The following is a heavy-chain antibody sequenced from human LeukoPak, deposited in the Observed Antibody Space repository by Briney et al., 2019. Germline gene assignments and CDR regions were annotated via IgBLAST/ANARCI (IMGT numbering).Heavy chain of an antibody. J-gene: IGHJ4*02. Sequence: ASVKVSCKASGYTFTSYDINWVRQATGQGLEWMGWMNPNSGNTGYAQKFQGRVTITRNTSISTAYMELSSLRSEDTAVYYCARDAYYYDSSGYYFIDYWGQGTLVTVSS. CDR2: MNPNSGNT. V-gene: IGHV1-8*03. D-gene: IGHD3-22*01. CDR1: GYTFTSYD. CDR3: ARDAYYYDSSGYYFIDY.